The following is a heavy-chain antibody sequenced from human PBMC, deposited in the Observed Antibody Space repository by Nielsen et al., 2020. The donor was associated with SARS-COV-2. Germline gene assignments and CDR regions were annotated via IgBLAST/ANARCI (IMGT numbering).Heavy chain of an antibody. J-gene: IGHJ3*02. D-gene: IGHD2-21*02. V-gene: IGHV4-38-2*02. CDR3: ARGGGDFAFDI. CDR1: GYSISSGYY. Sequence: SETLSLTCTVSGYSISSGYYWGWIRQPPGRGLEWIGSIYHSESTYYNPSLKSRVTISVDTSKNQFSLKLSSVTAADTAVYYCARGGGDFAFDIWGQGTMVTVSS. CDR2: IYHSEST.